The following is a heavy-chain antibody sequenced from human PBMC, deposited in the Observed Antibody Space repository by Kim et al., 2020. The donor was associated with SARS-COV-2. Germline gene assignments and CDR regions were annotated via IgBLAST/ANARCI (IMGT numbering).Heavy chain of an antibody. CDR3: ARDRSVYQQLVYYFDY. CDR2: ISSSGSTI. J-gene: IGHJ4*02. V-gene: IGHV3-11*01. D-gene: IGHD6-13*01. Sequence: GGSLRLSCAASGFTFSDYYMSWIRQAPGKGLEWVSYISSSGSTIYYADSVKGRFTISRDNAKNSLYLQMNSLRAEDTAVYYCARDRSVYQQLVYYFDYWGQGTLVTVSS. CDR1: GFTFSDYY.